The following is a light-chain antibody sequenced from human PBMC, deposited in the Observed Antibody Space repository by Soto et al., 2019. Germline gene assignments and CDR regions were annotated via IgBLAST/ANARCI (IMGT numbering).Light chain of an antibody. CDR3: QQYNSYLLT. V-gene: IGKV1-5*01. Sequence: DIQMTQSPSTLPASVGDRVTITCRASQTISSWLAWYQQKPGKAPDLLIYDASRLAGGVPSRFSGSESGTEFTLTIGSLQPDDFATYFCQQYNSYLLTFGGGTKVDIK. J-gene: IGKJ4*01. CDR1: QTISSW. CDR2: DAS.